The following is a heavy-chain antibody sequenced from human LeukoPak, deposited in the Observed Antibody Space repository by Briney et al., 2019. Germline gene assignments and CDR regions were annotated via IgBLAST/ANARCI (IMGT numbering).Heavy chain of an antibody. Sequence: GGSLRLSCAASGFTFNDYGMSWVRQAPGKGLEWVSGINWNGGSTGYADSVKGRFTISRDNAKNSLYLQMNSLRVEDTAFYYCARNYGGGDNSGPYYWGQGTLVTVSS. CDR3: ARNYGGGDNSGPYY. CDR1: GFTFNDYG. V-gene: IGHV3-20*04. J-gene: IGHJ4*02. CDR2: INWNGGST. D-gene: IGHD3-22*01.